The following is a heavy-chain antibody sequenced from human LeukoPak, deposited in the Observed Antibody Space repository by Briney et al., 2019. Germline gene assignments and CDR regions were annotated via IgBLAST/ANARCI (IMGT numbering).Heavy chain of an antibody. J-gene: IGHJ3*02. V-gene: IGHV4-59*08. CDR2: IYYSGST. CDR1: GGSICSYY. Sequence: SETLSLTCTVSGGSICSYYWSWIRQPPGKGLEWIGYIYYSGSTSYNPSLKSRVTILVDTSKNQFSLKLSSVTAADTAVYYCARHERDVSLDHALDIWGQGTMVTVSS. D-gene: IGHD5-24*01. CDR3: ARHERDVSLDHALDI.